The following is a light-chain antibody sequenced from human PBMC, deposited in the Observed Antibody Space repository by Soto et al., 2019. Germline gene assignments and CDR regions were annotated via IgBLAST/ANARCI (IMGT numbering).Light chain of an antibody. CDR3: QQSYSTPPT. Sequence: DIQMTQSPSSLSASVGDRVTITCRASQSISSYLNWYQQKPGKAPKLLIYAASSLQSGVPSRFSGSGSGTDFTLTISSLQPEDFAPYYCQQSYSTPPTFGQGTRLEIK. J-gene: IGKJ5*01. CDR2: AAS. V-gene: IGKV1-39*01. CDR1: QSISSY.